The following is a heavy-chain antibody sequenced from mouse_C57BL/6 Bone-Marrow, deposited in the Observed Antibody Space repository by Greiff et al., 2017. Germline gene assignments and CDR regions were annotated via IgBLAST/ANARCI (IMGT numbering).Heavy chain of an antibody. CDR3: AREGYSNYYAMDY. V-gene: IGHV1-69*01. D-gene: IGHD2-5*01. CDR2: IDPSDSYT. Sequence: QVQLQQPGAELVMPGASVKLSCKASGYTFTSYWMHWVKQRPGQGLEWIGEIDPSDSYTNYNQKFKGKSTLTVDKSSSTAYMQLSSLTSEDSAVYYCAREGYSNYYAMDYWGQGTSVTVSS. J-gene: IGHJ4*01. CDR1: GYTFTSYW.